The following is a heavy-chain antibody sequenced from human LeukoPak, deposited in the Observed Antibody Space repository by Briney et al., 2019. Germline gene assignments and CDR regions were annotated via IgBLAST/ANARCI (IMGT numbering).Heavy chain of an antibody. CDR3: ARALIGRDAFDI. Sequence: ASVKVSCKASGYTFTSYDINWVRQATGQGLEWMGWMNPNSGNTGYAQKFQGRVTIIRNTSISTAYMELSSLRSDDTAVYYCARALIGRDAFDIWGQGTVVTVSS. CDR1: GYTFTSYD. J-gene: IGHJ3*02. D-gene: IGHD2-21*01. V-gene: IGHV1-8*03. CDR2: MNPNSGNT.